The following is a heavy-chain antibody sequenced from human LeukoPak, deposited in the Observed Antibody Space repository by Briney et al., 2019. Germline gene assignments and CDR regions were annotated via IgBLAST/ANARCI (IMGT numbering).Heavy chain of an antibody. J-gene: IGHJ6*04. Sequence: GGSLRLSCAASGFTFSSYWMSWVRQAPGKGLEWVANIKQDGSEKYYVDSVKGRFTISRDNAKNSLYLQMNSLRAEDTAVCYCAELGITMIGGVWGKGTTVTVSS. V-gene: IGHV3-7*01. D-gene: IGHD3-10*02. CDR2: IKQDGSEK. CDR3: AELGITMIGGV. CDR1: GFTFSSYW.